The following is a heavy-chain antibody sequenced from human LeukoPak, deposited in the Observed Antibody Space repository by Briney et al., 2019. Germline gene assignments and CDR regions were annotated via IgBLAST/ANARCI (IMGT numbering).Heavy chain of an antibody. V-gene: IGHV3-23*01. CDR3: AREGPSHSSAAFDI. J-gene: IGHJ3*02. CDR2: ISGSGGST. Sequence: GGSLRLSCAASGFTFSSYAMSWVRQAPGKGLEWVSAISGSGGSTYYADSVKGRLAISRDNAKNSLYLQMNSLRAEDTAVYYCAREGPSHSSAAFDIWGQGTMVTVSS. CDR1: GFTFSSYA. D-gene: IGHD3-22*01.